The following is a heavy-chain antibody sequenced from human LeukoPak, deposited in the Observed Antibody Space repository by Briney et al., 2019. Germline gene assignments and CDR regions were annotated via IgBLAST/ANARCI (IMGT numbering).Heavy chain of an antibody. CDR3: AKRSDYRNFDY. CDR2: ISNSGGAT. Sequence: GGSLRLSCAASGFTFSSYPMSWVRQAPGKGLEWVSAISNSGGATYYADSVKGRFTISRDNSKNTLYLQMNSLRAEDTAVYYCAKRSDYRNFDYWGQGTLVTVSS. D-gene: IGHD4-11*01. J-gene: IGHJ4*02. V-gene: IGHV3-23*01. CDR1: GFTFSSYP.